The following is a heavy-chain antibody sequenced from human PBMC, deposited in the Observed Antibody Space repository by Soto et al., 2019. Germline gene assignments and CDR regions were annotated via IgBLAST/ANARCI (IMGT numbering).Heavy chain of an antibody. Sequence: EVQLVESGGGLVQRGGSLRLSCAASGFSFSNYWMTWVRQTPGKGLEWVANINADGSEKYYMDSVKGRFTISRDNAENSLYLQVNSLRDEDTAVYFCARIKTGNWGQGILVTVSS. V-gene: IGHV3-7*01. D-gene: IGHD3-9*01. J-gene: IGHJ4*02. CDR1: GFSFSNYW. CDR2: INADGSEK. CDR3: ARIKTGN.